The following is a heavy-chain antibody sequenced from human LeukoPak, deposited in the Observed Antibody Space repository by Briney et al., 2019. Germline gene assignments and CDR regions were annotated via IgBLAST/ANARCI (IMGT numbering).Heavy chain of an antibody. V-gene: IGHV4-34*01. CDR1: GGSFSGYY. J-gene: IGHJ4*02. D-gene: IGHD3-22*01. CDR3: ARDDSSGYYPPLVY. CDR2: INHSGST. Sequence: SETLSLTCAVYGGSFSGYYWSWIRQPPGKGLEWIREINHSGSTNYNPSLKSRVTISVDTSKNQFSLKLSSVTAADTAVYYCARDDSSGYYPPLVYWGQGTLVTVSS.